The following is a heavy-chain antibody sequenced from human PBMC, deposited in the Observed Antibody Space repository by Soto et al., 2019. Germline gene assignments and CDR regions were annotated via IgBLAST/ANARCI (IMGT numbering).Heavy chain of an antibody. CDR1: DGYIVSSSHF. CDR2: IYFTGNT. V-gene: IGHV4-39*01. Sequence: SETLSDTCCSADGYIVSSSHFWGLFSQPPGKGLEWIGTIYFTGNTYYTPSLKSRLTMSIDTSKNEFSLRLNSVTAADTAVYYCAGQTFTIAAASYGRSNWFDPWGPGTLVTVSS. J-gene: IGHJ5*02. D-gene: IGHD6-25*01. CDR3: AGQTFTIAAASYGRSNWFDP.